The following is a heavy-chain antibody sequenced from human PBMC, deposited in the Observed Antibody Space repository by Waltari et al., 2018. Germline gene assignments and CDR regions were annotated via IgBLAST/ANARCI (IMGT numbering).Heavy chain of an antibody. CDR3: ARALAVAGTIVYFDY. J-gene: IGHJ4*02. V-gene: IGHV4-59*01. Sequence: QVQLQESGPGLVKPSETLSLTCTVSGGSISSYYWSWIRPPPGKGLEWIGYIYYSGSTNYNPSLKSRVTISVDTSKNQFSLKLSSVTAADTAVYYCARALAVAGTIVYFDYWGQGTLVTVSS. CDR1: GGSISSYY. D-gene: IGHD6-19*01. CDR2: IYYSGST.